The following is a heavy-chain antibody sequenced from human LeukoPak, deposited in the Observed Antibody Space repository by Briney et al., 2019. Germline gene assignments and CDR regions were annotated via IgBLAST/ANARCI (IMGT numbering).Heavy chain of an antibody. D-gene: IGHD5-12*01. J-gene: IGHJ6*02. CDR3: ARERTPTIDYYYYGMDV. V-gene: IGHV1-69*13. CDR2: IIPIFGTA. CDR1: GYTFTGYY. Sequence: SVKVSCKASGYTFTGYYMHWVRQAPGQGLEWMGGIIPIFGTANYAQKFQGRVTITADESTSTAYMELSSLRSEDTAVYYCARERTPTIDYYYYGMDVWGQGTTVTVSS.